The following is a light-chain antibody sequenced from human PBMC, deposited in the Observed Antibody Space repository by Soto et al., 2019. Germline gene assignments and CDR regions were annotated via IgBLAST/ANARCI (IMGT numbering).Light chain of an antibody. CDR3: SSYTSSSTLVV. Sequence: QSVLTQPASVSGSPGQSITISCTGTSSDVGGYNYVSWYQQHPGKAPKLMIYDVSNRPSGVSNRFSGSKSGNTASLTISGPQVEDEADYYCSSYTSSSTLVVFGGGTRVTVL. J-gene: IGLJ2*01. CDR2: DVS. V-gene: IGLV2-14*01. CDR1: SSDVGGYNY.